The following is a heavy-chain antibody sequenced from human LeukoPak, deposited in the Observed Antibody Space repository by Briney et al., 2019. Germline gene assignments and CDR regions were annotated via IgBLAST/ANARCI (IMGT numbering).Heavy chain of an antibody. CDR2: ISYDGSNK. J-gene: IGHJ3*02. D-gene: IGHD5-18*01. V-gene: IGHV3-30-3*01. CDR3: ARDRILFGGYSYAVPDAFDI. CDR1: GFTFSSYW. Sequence: GGSLRLSCAASGFTFSSYWMSWVRQAPGKGLEWVAVISYDGSNKYYADSVKGRFTISRDNSKNTLYLQMNSLRAEDTAVYYCARDRILFGGYSYAVPDAFDIWGQGTMVTVSS.